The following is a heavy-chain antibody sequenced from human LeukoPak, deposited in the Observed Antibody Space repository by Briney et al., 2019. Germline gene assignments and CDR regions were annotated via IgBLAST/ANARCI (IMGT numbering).Heavy chain of an antibody. CDR3: VGGAPNWGFDY. CDR2: IIPIFGTA. Sequence: SVKVSCKASGGTFSSYAISWVRQAPGQGLEWMGGIIPIFGTANYAQKFQGRVTITADESTSTAYMELTSLRSEDTAVYYCVGGAPNWGFDYWGQGTLVTVSS. J-gene: IGHJ4*02. V-gene: IGHV1-69*13. CDR1: GGTFSSYA. D-gene: IGHD7-27*01.